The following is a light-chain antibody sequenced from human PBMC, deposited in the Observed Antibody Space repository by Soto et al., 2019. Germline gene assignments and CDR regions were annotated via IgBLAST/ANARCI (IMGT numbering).Light chain of an antibody. CDR1: QSISSGY. Sequence: EMVLTQSPGTLSLSPGERATLSCRAIQSISSGYLAWYQQKPGQAPRLLIYGASSRATGIPDRFSGSGSETDFTLTISRLEPEDFAVYYCQRYGTSLTWTFGQGTKVDI. V-gene: IGKV3-20*01. J-gene: IGKJ1*01. CDR3: QRYGTSLTWT. CDR2: GAS.